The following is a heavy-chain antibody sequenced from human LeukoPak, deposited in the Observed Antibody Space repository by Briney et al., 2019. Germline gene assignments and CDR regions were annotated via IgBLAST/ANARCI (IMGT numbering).Heavy chain of an antibody. D-gene: IGHD3-16*01. V-gene: IGHV3-7*01. J-gene: IGHJ3*02. Sequence: PGGSLRLSCAASGFSLSAYWMTWVRQAPGKGLEWVANINRDGSQKNHVDSVKGRFTISRDNAENSLFLQMNSLTAEDTAVYYCAREGQGGAFDIWGQGTMVTVSS. CDR3: AREGQGGAFDI. CDR2: INRDGSQK. CDR1: GFSLSAYW.